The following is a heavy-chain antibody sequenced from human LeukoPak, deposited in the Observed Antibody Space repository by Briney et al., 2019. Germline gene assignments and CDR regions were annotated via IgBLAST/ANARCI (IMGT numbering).Heavy chain of an antibody. CDR1: GGSFSGYY. CDR2: INHSGST. D-gene: IGHD3-10*01. V-gene: IGHV4-34*01. J-gene: IGHJ4*02. Sequence: SETLSLICAVYGGSFSGYYWSWIRQPPGKGLEWIGEINHSGSTNYNPPLKSRVTISVDTSKNQFSLKLSSVTAADTAVYYCARLLVGGFDYWGQGTLVTVSS. CDR3: ARLLVGGFDY.